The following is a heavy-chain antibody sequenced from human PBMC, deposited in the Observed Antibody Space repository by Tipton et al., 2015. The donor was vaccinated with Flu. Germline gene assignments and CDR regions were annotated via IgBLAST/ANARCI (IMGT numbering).Heavy chain of an antibody. CDR3: ARVSTMPPFNYYSGMDV. D-gene: IGHD2-2*01. Sequence: QLVQSGAEVKKPGASVKVSCKASGYTFTSYGIGWVRQAPGQGLEWMGWISAYNGNTNYAQKLQGRVTMTTDTSTSTAYMELRSLRSDDTAVYYCARVSTMPPFNYYSGMDVWGQGTTVTVSS. J-gene: IGHJ6*02. CDR1: GYTFTSYG. CDR2: ISAYNGNT. V-gene: IGHV1-18*01.